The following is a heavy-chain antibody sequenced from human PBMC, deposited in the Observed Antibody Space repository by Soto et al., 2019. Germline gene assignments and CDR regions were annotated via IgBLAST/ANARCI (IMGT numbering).Heavy chain of an antibody. Sequence: ASVKVSCKASGYTFTDYYMHWVRQAPGQGLEWMGWINPNSGGTNYAQKFQGWVTMTRDTSISTAYMELSRLKSDDTAIYYCARGRELGATTYFDYWGQGALVTVSS. V-gene: IGHV1-2*04. D-gene: IGHD5-12*01. CDR3: ARGRELGATTYFDY. CDR1: GYTFTDYY. J-gene: IGHJ4*02. CDR2: INPNSGGT.